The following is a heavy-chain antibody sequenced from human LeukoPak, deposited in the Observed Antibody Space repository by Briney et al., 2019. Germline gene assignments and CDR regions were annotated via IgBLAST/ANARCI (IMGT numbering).Heavy chain of an antibody. CDR2: IYYSGST. Sequence: SETLSLTCTVSGGSISSYYWSWIRQPPGKGLEWIGYIYYSGSTNYNPSLKSRVTIPVDTSKNQFSLKLSSVTAADTAVYYCASSRCLRGDFDYWGQGTLVTVSS. J-gene: IGHJ4*02. D-gene: IGHD1-26*01. V-gene: IGHV4-59*08. CDR1: GGSISSYY. CDR3: ASSRCLRGDFDY.